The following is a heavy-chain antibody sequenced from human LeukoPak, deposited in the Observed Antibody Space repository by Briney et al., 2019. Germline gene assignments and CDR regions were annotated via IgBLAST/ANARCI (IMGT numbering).Heavy chain of an antibody. Sequence: PGGSLRLSCAASGFTFSSYGMHWVRQAPGKGLEWVAVIWYDGSNKYYADSVKGRSTISRDNSKNTLYLQMNSLRAEDTAVYYCAKARLIRFLEWLPYSWGQGTLVTVSS. D-gene: IGHD3-3*01. CDR1: GFTFSSYG. J-gene: IGHJ4*02. CDR3: AKARLIRFLEWLPYS. CDR2: IWYDGSNK. V-gene: IGHV3-33*06.